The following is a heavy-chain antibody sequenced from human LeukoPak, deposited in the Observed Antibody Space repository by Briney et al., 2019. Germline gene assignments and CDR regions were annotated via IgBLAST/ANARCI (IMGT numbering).Heavy chain of an antibody. D-gene: IGHD6-19*01. CDR3: AKASSHAVAGTPHFGY. CDR1: GFTFDDHA. CDR2: ISWNSGTI. J-gene: IGHJ4*02. Sequence: PGRSLRLSCAASGFTFDDHAMHWVRQAPGKGLEWVSGISWNSGTIGYADSVKGRFTISRDDAKNSLYLQMNSLRAEDMALYYCAKASSHAVAGTPHFGYWGQGTLVTVSS. V-gene: IGHV3-9*03.